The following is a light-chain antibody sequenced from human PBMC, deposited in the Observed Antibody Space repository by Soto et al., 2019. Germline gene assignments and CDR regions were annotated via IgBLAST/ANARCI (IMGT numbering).Light chain of an antibody. V-gene: IGLV1-44*01. CDR1: SSNIGSHA. J-gene: IGLJ2*01. CDR3: AAWDDSLNVVV. CDR2: SDN. Sequence: QSVLTQPPSASGTPGQRVSISCSGSSSNIGSHAVNWYQHLPGTAPKLLIYSDNQRPSGVPDRFSGSKSGTSASLAISGLQSEDEADSYCAAWDDSLNVVVFGGGTKLTVL.